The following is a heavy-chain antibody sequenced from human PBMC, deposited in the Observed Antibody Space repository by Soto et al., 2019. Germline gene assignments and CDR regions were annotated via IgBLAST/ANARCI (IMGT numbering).Heavy chain of an antibody. Sequence: PGGSLRLSCAASGFTFSSYAMTWVRQAPGKGLQWATAISGGGSSTYYADSVKGRFTVSRDNSKNTLYLQMSRLRAEDTAVYYCAKSQVTTPSYYYGVDVWGQGTTVTVPS. D-gene: IGHD4-17*01. V-gene: IGHV3-23*01. CDR1: GFTFSSYA. CDR2: ISGGGSST. CDR3: AKSQVTTPSYYYGVDV. J-gene: IGHJ6*02.